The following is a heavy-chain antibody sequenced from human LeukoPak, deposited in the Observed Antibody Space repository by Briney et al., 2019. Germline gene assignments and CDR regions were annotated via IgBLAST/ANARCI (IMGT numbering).Heavy chain of an antibody. V-gene: IGHV3-48*02. J-gene: IGHJ5*02. CDR1: GFTVSSNY. CDR3: ARDGSSSWYFVSWFDP. D-gene: IGHD6-13*01. Sequence: GGSLRLSCAASGFTVSSNYMNWVRQAPGKGLEWVSYISSSSSTIYYADSVKGRFTISRDNAKNSLYLQMNSLRDEDTAVYYCARDGSSSWYFVSWFDPWGQGTLVTVSS. CDR2: ISSSSSTI.